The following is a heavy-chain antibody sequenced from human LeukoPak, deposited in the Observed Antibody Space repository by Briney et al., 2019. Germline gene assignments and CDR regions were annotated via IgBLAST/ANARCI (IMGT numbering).Heavy chain of an antibody. V-gene: IGHV1-18*01. CDR2: ISTHNGNT. D-gene: IGHD5-18*01. CDR1: GYTFTYYG. Sequence: EASVKVSCEASGYTFTYYGITWVRQAPGQGLEWMGWISTHNGNTNYAQNLQGRFTMTTDTSTGTAYMELRSLTSDDTAVYYCVRGGHTTMVEFDFWGQGTLVIVSS. CDR3: VRGGHTTMVEFDF. J-gene: IGHJ4*02.